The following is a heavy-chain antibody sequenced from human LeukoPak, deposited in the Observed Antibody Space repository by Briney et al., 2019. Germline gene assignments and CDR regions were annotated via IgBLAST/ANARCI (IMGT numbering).Heavy chain of an antibody. J-gene: IGHJ4*02. V-gene: IGHV3-23*01. D-gene: IGHD5-24*01. CDR1: GFTFSSYA. CDR3: ARQGGMATSRFGY. Sequence: GGSLRLSCAASGFTFSSYAMSWVRQAPGKGLEWVPAISGSGGTTYYADSVKGRFTISRDNSKNTLYLQMNSLRAEDTAVYYCARQGGMATSRFGYWGQGTLVTVSS. CDR2: ISGSGGTT.